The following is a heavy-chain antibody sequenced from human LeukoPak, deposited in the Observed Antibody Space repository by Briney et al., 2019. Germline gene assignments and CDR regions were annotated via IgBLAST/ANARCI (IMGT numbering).Heavy chain of an antibody. Sequence: SVTLSLTCTVSGGSISSSSYYWGWIRQPPGKGLEWIGSIYYSGSTYYNPSLKSRVTISVDTSKNQFSLKLSSVTAADTAVYYCAREERDSGDAFDIWGQGTMVTVSS. V-gene: IGHV4-39*01. CDR2: IYYSGST. CDR1: GGSISSSSYY. D-gene: IGHD1-26*01. CDR3: AREERDSGDAFDI. J-gene: IGHJ3*02.